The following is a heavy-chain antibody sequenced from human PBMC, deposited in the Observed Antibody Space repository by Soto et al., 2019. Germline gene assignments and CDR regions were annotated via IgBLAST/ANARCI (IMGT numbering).Heavy chain of an antibody. CDR2: MNPNSVNT. D-gene: IGHD6-13*01. CDR1: GYTFTSYD. CDR3: ASRGYSSSWYYYYYYGMDV. V-gene: IGHV1-8*01. Sequence: QVQLVQSGAEVKKPGASVKVSCKASGYTFTSYDINWVRQATGQGLEWMGWMNPNSVNTGYAQKFQGRVTMTRDTSISTAYIELSILRCEDTAVYYCASRGYSSSWYYYYYYGMDVWGQGTTVTVSS. J-gene: IGHJ6*02.